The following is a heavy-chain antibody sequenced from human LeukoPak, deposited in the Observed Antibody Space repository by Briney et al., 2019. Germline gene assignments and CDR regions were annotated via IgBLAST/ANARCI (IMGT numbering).Heavy chain of an antibody. Sequence: PGGSLRLSCAASGFTFPSYTMAWVRQAPGKGLEWVSAISGSGGSTYSADSVKGRFTISRDNSKNTLYLQMNSLRAEDTAVYYCARDWYYDFWSGYSPFDYWGQGTLVTVSS. V-gene: IGHV3-23*01. CDR3: ARDWYYDFWSGYSPFDY. CDR2: ISGSGGST. D-gene: IGHD3-3*01. CDR1: GFTFPSYT. J-gene: IGHJ4*02.